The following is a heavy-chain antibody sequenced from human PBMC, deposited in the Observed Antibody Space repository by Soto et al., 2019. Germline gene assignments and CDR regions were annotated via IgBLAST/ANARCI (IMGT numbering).Heavy chain of an antibody. CDR1: GGSISSSSYY. J-gene: IGHJ4*02. D-gene: IGHD3-16*02. V-gene: IGHV4-39*01. Sequence: LSLTCTVSGGSISSSSYYWGWIRQPPGKGLEWIGSIYYSGSTYYNPSLKSRVTISVDTSKNQFSLKLSSVTAADTAVYYCARLRDMITFGGVIVIPGGLFDYWGQGTLVTVSS. CDR3: ARLRDMITFGGVIVIPGGLFDY. CDR2: IYYSGST.